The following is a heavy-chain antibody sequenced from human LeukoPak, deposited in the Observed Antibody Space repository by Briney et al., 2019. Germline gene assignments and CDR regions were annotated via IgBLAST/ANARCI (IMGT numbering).Heavy chain of an antibody. D-gene: IGHD4-17*01. CDR3: ARGRSTVTTQDGDY. J-gene: IGHJ4*02. CDR2: IYYSGST. Sequence: SETLSLTCTVSGGSISSYYWSWIRQPPGKGLEWIGYIYYSGSTNYNPSLKSRVTISVDTSKNQFSLKLSSVTAADTAVYYCARGRSTVTTQDGDYWGQGTLVTVSS. CDR1: GGSISSYY. V-gene: IGHV4-59*12.